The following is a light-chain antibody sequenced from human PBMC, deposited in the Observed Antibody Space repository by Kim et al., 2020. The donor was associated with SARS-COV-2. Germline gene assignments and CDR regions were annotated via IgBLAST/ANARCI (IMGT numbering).Light chain of an antibody. V-gene: IGLV3-21*01. CDR1: NSGSKS. J-gene: IGLJ2*01. CDR3: QVSESSSDQVV. CDR2: HDS. Sequence: AQGETATITGGGKNSGSKSVHWYQQRPGQAPVVVIYHDSDRPSGIPDRVSGSNSGNTATLTIRRVEVGDEADYYCQVSESSSDQVVFGGGTQLTVL.